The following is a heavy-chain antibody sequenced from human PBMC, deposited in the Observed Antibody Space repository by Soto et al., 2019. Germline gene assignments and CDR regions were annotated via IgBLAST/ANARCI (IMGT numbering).Heavy chain of an antibody. Sequence: HPGGSLRLSCAASGFTFDDYAMHWVRQAPGKGLEWVSGISWNSGSIGYADSVKGRFTISRDNAKNSLYLQMNSLRAEDTALYYCAKDIGSWGLSGSDYWGQGTLVTVSS. CDR1: GFTFDDYA. D-gene: IGHD1-26*01. V-gene: IGHV3-9*01. J-gene: IGHJ4*02. CDR3: AKDIGSWGLSGSDY. CDR2: ISWNSGSI.